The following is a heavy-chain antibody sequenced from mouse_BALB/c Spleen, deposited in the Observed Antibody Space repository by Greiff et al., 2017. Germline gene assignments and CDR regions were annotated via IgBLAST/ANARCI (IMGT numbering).Heavy chain of an antibody. CDR1: GFTFSSYA. Sequence: EVMLVESGGGLVKPGGSLKLSCAASGFTFSSYAMSWVRQTPEKRLEWVASISSGGSTYYPDSVKGRFTISRDNARNILYLQMSSLRSEDTAMYYCARGTFITTVVAPSDYWGQGTTLTVSS. CDR3: ARGTFITTVVAPSDY. D-gene: IGHD1-1*01. J-gene: IGHJ2*01. CDR2: ISSGGST. V-gene: IGHV5-6-5*01.